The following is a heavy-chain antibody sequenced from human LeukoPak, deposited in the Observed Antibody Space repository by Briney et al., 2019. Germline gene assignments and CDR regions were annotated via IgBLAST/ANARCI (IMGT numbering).Heavy chain of an antibody. CDR2: ITPLFGST. CDR1: GYTFTSYA. Sequence: GASVKVSCKASGYTFTSYAMNWVRQAPGQGLEWMGGITPLFGSTKYAQRFQDRMTITADESTSTAYLELRSLRSEDTAVYYCLTDDGSSGAEWGPGTLVTVSS. V-gene: IGHV1-69*13. CDR3: LTDDGSSGAE. D-gene: IGHD3-22*01. J-gene: IGHJ4*02.